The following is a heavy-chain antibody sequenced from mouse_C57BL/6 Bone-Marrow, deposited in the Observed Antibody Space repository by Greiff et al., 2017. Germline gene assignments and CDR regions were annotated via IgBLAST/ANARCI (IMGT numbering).Heavy chain of an antibody. D-gene: IGHD1-1*01. CDR3: TREDYYGSSGWFAY. J-gene: IGHJ3*01. V-gene: IGHV5-9-1*02. Sequence: EVQVVESGEGLVKPGGSLKLSCAASGFTFSSYAMSWVRQTPEKRLEWVAYISSGGDYIYYADTVKGRFTISRDNARNTLYLQMSSLKSEDTAMYYCTREDYYGSSGWFAYWGQGTLVTVSA. CDR2: ISSGGDYI. CDR1: GFTFSSYA.